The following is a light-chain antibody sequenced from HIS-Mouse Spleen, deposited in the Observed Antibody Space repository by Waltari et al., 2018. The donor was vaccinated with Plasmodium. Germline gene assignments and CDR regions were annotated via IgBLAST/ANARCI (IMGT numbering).Light chain of an antibody. CDR2: EVS. J-gene: IGLJ2*01. CDR3: SSYAGSNNLV. Sequence: QSALTQPPPASGSPGQSVPISCPGTRSDVGGYNSVSWYQQHPGKAPKLMIYEVSKRPSGVPDRFSGSKSGNTASLTVSGLQAEDEADYYCSSYAGSNNLVFGGGTKLTVL. CDR1: RSDVGGYNS. V-gene: IGLV2-8*01.